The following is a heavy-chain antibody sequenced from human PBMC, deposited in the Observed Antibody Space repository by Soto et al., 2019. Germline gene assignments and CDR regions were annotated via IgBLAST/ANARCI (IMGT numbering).Heavy chain of an antibody. D-gene: IGHD3-3*01. CDR2: IYHSGRT. J-gene: IGHJ6*02. CDR3: ARAGVASIPIFGVVAPYGMYV. Sequence: SETLSLTCTVSDGSITTGSYRGWIRQPPGEGLQWIGSIYHSGRTYYNPSLKSRVTISVETSKNQFSLRLRSVTAADTAVNFCARAGVASIPIFGVVAPYGMYVWGQGTTVTVSS. CDR1: DGSITTGSY. V-gene: IGHV4-38-2*02.